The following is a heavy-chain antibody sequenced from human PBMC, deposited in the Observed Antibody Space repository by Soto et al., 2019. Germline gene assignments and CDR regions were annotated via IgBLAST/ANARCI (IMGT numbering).Heavy chain of an antibody. Sequence: LETLSLTCSVSGGSISSGTYYWSWIRQPPGKGLEWIGYIYYSGSTNNNPSLKSRVTISVDTSKNQFSLKLSSVTAADTAIYYCASGYRYGYFNYWGQGALVTVSS. V-gene: IGHV4-61*01. J-gene: IGHJ4*02. CDR1: GGSISSGTYY. CDR2: IYYSGST. CDR3: ASGYRYGYFNY. D-gene: IGHD5-18*01.